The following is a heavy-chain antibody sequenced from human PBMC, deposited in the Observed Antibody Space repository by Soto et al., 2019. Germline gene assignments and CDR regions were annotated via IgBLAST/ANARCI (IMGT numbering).Heavy chain of an antibody. Sequence: EVQLVESGGGLVQPGGSLRLSCAASGFTFSSYSMNWVRQAPGKGLEWVSYISSSSSTIYYADSVKGRLTISRDNAKNSLYLQMNSLKDKDTAVYYCARDRAEWEQLAAFDYWRQGTLFTVSS. V-gene: IGHV3-48*02. CDR2: ISSSSSTI. CDR3: ARDRAEWEQLAAFDY. CDR1: GFTFSSYS. D-gene: IGHD1-26*01. J-gene: IGHJ4*02.